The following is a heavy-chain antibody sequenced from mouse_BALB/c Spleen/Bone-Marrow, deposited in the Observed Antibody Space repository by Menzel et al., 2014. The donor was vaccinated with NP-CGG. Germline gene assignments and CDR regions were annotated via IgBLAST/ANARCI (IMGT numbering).Heavy chain of an antibody. J-gene: IGHJ4*01. Sequence: LVKTGASVKISCKASGYSFTGYYMHWVKQSHGKSLEWIGYISCYNGATSYNQKFKGKATFTVDTSSSTAYMQFNSLTSEDSAVYYCARSGGNYDAMDYWVKEPQSPSPQ. CDR3: ARSGGNYDAMDY. CDR1: GYSFTGYY. CDR2: ISCYNGAT. V-gene: IGHV1S34*01. D-gene: IGHD2-1*01.